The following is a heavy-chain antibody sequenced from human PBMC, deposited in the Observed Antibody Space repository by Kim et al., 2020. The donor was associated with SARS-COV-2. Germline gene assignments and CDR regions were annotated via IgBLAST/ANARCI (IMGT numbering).Heavy chain of an antibody. CDR3: AKDRSSSWYEEFDY. J-gene: IGHJ4*02. CDR2: ISWNSGSI. D-gene: IGHD6-13*01. Sequence: GGSLRLSCAASGFTFDDYAMHWVRQAPGKGLEWVSGISWNSGSIGYADSVKGRFTISRDNAKNSLYLQMNSLRAEDTALYYCAKDRSSSWYEEFDYWGQGTLVTVSS. CDR1: GFTFDDYA. V-gene: IGHV3-9*01.